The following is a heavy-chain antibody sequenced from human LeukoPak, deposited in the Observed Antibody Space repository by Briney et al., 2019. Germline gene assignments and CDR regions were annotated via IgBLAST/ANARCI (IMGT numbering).Heavy chain of an antibody. Sequence: SETLSLTCTVSGGSISSYYWSWIRQPPGKGLEWIGEINHSGSTNYNPSLKSRVTISVDTSENQFSLKLSSVTAADTAVYYCARGDSSNSSTSCYDFDYWGQGTLVTVSS. CDR2: INHSGST. J-gene: IGHJ4*02. CDR3: ARGDSSNSSTSCYDFDY. D-gene: IGHD2-2*01. V-gene: IGHV4-34*01. CDR1: GGSISSYY.